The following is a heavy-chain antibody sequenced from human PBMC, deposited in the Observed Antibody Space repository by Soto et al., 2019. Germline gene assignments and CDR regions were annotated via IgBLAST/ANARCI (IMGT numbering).Heavy chain of an antibody. CDR3: ASFSGLSVYYYYYGMDV. CDR1: GYTFTSYD. J-gene: IGHJ6*02. Sequence: QVQLVQSGAEVKKPGASVKVSCKASGYTFTSYDINWVRQATGQGLECMGWMNPNSGNTGYAQKFQGRVTMTRNTSISTAFMELSSLRSEDTAVYYCASFSGLSVYYYYYGMDVWGQGTTVTVSS. D-gene: IGHD3-22*01. CDR2: MNPNSGNT. V-gene: IGHV1-8*01.